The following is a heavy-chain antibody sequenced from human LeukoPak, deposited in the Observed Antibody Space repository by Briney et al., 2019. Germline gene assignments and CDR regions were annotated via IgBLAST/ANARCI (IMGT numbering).Heavy chain of an antibody. CDR3: ARASGSYDY. D-gene: IGHD1-26*01. CDR1: GFPFSTYG. J-gene: IGHJ4*02. V-gene: IGHV3-33*01. CDR2: IWYDGSNK. Sequence: GGSLRLSCAASGFPFSTYGMHWVRQAPGKGLEWVAVIWYDGSNKYYADSVKGRFTISRDNSKTTLYLQMNSLRAEDTAVYYCARASGSYDYWGQGTLVTVSS.